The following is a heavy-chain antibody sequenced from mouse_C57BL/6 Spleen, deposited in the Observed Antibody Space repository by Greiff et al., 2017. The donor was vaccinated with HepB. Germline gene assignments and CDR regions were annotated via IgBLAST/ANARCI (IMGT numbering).Heavy chain of an antibody. CDR1: GYAFTNYL. V-gene: IGHV1-54*01. J-gene: IGHJ2*01. Sequence: VQLQQSGAELVRPGTSVKVSCKASGYAFTNYLIEWVKQRPGQGLEWIGVINPGSGGTNYNEKFKGKATLTADKSSSTAYMQLSSLTSEDSAVYFCARGGWLLDFDYWGQGTTLTVSS. D-gene: IGHD2-3*01. CDR3: ARGGWLLDFDY. CDR2: INPGSGGT.